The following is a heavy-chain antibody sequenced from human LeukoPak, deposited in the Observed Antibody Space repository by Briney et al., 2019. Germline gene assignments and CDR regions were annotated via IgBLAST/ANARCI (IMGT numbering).Heavy chain of an antibody. V-gene: IGHV4-34*01. CDR2: INHSGST. D-gene: IGHD3-10*01. CDR3: AREGITMVRGLDY. Sequence: SETLSLTCAVYGGSFSGYYWSWIRQPPGKGLEWIGEINHSGSTNYNPSLKSRVTISVDTSKNQFSLKLSSVTAADTAVYYCAREGITMVRGLDYWGQGTLVTVSS. CDR1: GGSFSGYY. J-gene: IGHJ4*02.